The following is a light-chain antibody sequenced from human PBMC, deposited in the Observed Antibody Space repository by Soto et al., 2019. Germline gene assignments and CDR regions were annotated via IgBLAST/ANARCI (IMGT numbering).Light chain of an antibody. V-gene: IGKV1-5*03. CDR2: KAS. CDR3: QQYSNLWT. J-gene: IGKJ1*01. CDR1: QSISSW. Sequence: DIQMTQSPSTLSVSVGDRVTITCRASQSISSWLAWYQQKPGKAPKLLIYKASSLESGVPSRFSGSGSGTEFTLTISSLQPDDFATYYCQQYSNLWTFGQGTKVEIK.